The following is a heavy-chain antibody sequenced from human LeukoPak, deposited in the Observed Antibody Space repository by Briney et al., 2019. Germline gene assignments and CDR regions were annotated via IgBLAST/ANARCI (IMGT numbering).Heavy chain of an antibody. CDR2: ISAYNGNT. CDR3: ARGMSSTRLDDAFDI. Sequence: ASEKVSCKASGYSFTSYGISWVRQPPAQGLEWMGWISAYNGNTNYAQNLQGRVTMTTDTSTSTAYMELRSLRSDATAVYYCARGMSSTRLDDAFDIWSQGTMVTVSS. J-gene: IGHJ3*02. D-gene: IGHD2-2*01. V-gene: IGHV1-18*01. CDR1: GYSFTSYG.